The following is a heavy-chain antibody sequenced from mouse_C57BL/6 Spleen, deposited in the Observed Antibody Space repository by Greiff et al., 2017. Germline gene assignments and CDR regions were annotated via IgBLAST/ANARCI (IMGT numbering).Heavy chain of an antibody. V-gene: IGHV2-6-1*01. CDR1: GFSLTSYG. CDR2: IWSDGST. Sequence: VQLQQSGPGLVAPSQSLSITCTVSGFSLTSYGVHWVRQPPGKGLEWLVVIWSDGSTTYNSALNSRLSISKDNSKSQVFLKMNRLQTDDTAMYYCARHAEGAWFAYWGQGTLVTVSA. J-gene: IGHJ3*01. CDR3: ARHAEGAWFAY.